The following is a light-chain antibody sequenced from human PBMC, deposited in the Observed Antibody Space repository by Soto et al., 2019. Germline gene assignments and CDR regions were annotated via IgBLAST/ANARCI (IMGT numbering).Light chain of an antibody. J-gene: IGKJ1*01. CDR1: QSVLYSSNNKSY. CDR3: QQYYSTRGT. Sequence: DIVMTQSPDSLAVSLGERATINCKSSQSVLYSSNNKSYLTWYQQKPGQPPKLLIYWASTRESGVPDRFSGSGSGTDFTLTISSQQAEDVAVYYCQQYYSTRGTFGQGTKVEIK. V-gene: IGKV4-1*01. CDR2: WAS.